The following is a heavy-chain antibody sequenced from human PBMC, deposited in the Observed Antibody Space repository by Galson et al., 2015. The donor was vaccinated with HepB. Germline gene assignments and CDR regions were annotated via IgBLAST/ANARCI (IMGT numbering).Heavy chain of an antibody. D-gene: IGHD4-17*01. Sequence: SLRLSCAASGFTFSSYSMNWDRQAPGKGLEWVSSISSSSSYIYYADSVKGRFTISRDNAKNSLYLQMNSLRAEDTAVYYCASCGDYGDYVPSDYWGQGTLVTVSS. CDR3: ASCGDYGDYVPSDY. J-gene: IGHJ4*02. CDR2: ISSSSSYI. CDR1: GFTFSSYS. V-gene: IGHV3-21*01.